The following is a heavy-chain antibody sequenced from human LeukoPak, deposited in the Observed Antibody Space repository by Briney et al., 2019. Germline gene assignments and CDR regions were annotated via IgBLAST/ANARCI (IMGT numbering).Heavy chain of an antibody. CDR1: GYTFTGYY. J-gene: IGHJ6*03. D-gene: IGHD4-11*01. CDR2: INPNSGGT. V-gene: IGHV1-2*02. Sequence: ASVKVSCKASGYTFTGYYMHWVRQAPGQGLEWMGWINPNSGGTNYAQKFQGRVTMTRDTSISTAYMELSRLRSDDTAVYYCARSGRISSNNYYYYMDVWGKGTTVTVSS. CDR3: ARSGRISSNNYYYYMDV.